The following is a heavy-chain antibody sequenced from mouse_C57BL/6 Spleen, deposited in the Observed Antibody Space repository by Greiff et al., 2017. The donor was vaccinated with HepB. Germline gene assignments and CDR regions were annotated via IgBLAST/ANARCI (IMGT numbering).Heavy chain of an antibody. CDR2: ISSGSSTI. J-gene: IGHJ2*02. Sequence: EVHLVESGGGLVKPGGSLKLSCAASGFTFSDYGMHWVRQAPEKGLEWVAYISSGSSTIYYADTVKGRFTISRDNAENTLFLQMTSLRSEDSARYNCARPVRQERDLDYWGQGTSLTVSS. CDR3: ARPVRQERDLDY. CDR1: GFTFSDYG. V-gene: IGHV5-17*01. D-gene: IGHD3-2*01.